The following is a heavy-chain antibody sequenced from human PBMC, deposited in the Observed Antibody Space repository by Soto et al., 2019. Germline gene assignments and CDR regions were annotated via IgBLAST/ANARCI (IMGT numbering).Heavy chain of an antibody. CDR3: ANSYGDYVSY. D-gene: IGHD4-17*01. CDR1: GGSISSSTYY. CDR2: IYYSGST. V-gene: IGHV4-39*01. J-gene: IGHJ4*02. Sequence: PSETLSLTCTVSGGSISSSTYYWGWIRQPPGKGLEWIGSIYYSGSTYYNPSLKSRVTISVDTSKNQFSLKLSSVTAADTAAYYCANSYGDYVSYWGQGTLVTVSS.